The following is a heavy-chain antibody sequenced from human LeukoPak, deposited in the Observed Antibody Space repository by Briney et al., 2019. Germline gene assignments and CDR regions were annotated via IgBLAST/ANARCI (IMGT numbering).Heavy chain of an antibody. CDR1: GFTVSSNY. Sequence: GGFLRLSCAASGFTVSSNYMSWVRQAPGKGLEWVSVIYSGGSTYYADSVKGRFTISRDNSKNTLYLQMNSLRAKDTAVYYCARGRYFDWLYIVPGAFDIWGQGTMVTVSS. J-gene: IGHJ3*02. D-gene: IGHD3-9*01. V-gene: IGHV3-53*01. CDR3: ARGRYFDWLYIVPGAFDI. CDR2: IYSGGST.